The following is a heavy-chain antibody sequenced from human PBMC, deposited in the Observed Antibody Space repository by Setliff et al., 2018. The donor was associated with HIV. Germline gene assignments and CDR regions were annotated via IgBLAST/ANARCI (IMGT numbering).Heavy chain of an antibody. D-gene: IGHD6-6*01. CDR1: GGSISSYY. CDR3: ATRPRIAARPFDY. Sequence: SETLSLTCTVSGGSISSYYWSWIRQPPGKGLEWIGYIYTSGSTNYNPSLKSRVTISLDMSKNQFSLKLTSVTAADTAVYYCATRPRIAARPFDYWGQGMLVTVSS. CDR2: IYTSGST. V-gene: IGHV4-4*09. J-gene: IGHJ4*02.